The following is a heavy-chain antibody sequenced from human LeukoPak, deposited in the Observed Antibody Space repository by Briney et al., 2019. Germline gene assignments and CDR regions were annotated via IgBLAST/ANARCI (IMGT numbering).Heavy chain of an antibody. CDR1: GYSISSGYY. Sequence: SETLSLTCTVSGYSISSGYYWGWIRQPPGKGLEWIGSIYHSGSTYYNPSLKSRVTISVDTSKNQFSLKLSSVTAADTAVYYCARDRPYDSSGYYTPSFDYWGQGTLVTVSS. V-gene: IGHV4-38-2*02. J-gene: IGHJ4*02. CDR3: ARDRPYDSSGYYTPSFDY. D-gene: IGHD3-22*01. CDR2: IYHSGST.